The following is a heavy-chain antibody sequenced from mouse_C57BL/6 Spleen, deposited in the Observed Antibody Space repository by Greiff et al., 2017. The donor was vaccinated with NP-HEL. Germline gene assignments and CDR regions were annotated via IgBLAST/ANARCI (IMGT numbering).Heavy chain of an antibody. D-gene: IGHD2-2*01. V-gene: IGHV1-5*01. CDR3: TRNDGYDEAWFAY. CDR2: IYPGNSDT. Sequence: EVQLQQSGTVLARTGASVKMSCKTSGYTFTSYWMHWVKQRPGQGLEWIGAIYPGNSDTSYNQKFKGKAKLTAVTSASTAYMELSSLTNEDSAVYYCTRNDGYDEAWFAYWGQGTLVTVSA. CDR1: GYTFTSYW. J-gene: IGHJ3*01.